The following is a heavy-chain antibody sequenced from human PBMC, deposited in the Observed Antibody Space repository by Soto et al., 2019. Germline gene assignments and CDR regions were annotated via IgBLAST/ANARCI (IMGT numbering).Heavy chain of an antibody. V-gene: IGHV3-23*01. CDR2: MSGSGGSA. J-gene: IGHJ4*02. Sequence: EVQLLESGGGWVQPGGSLTLSCGASGLTFGSHDMIWVREAPGEGLEGVSAMSGSGGSAYYADSVKGRFTISRDNSINTLYLQMNSLRAEDTALYYCAKEPYSDFWSAYYYFDYWGQGTLVTVSS. CDR1: GLTFGSHD. CDR3: AKEPYSDFWSAYYYFDY. D-gene: IGHD3-3*01.